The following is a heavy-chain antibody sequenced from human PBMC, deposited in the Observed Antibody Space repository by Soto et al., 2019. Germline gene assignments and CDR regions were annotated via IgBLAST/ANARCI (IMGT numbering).Heavy chain of an antibody. CDR1: GCTFSSYG. D-gene: IGHD6-19*01. J-gene: IGHJ4*02. CDR2: ISYHASNK. CDR3: ARDAVAGFDY. Sequence: GGSLSLSCTVSGCTFSSYGLYWVRKAQGKGQGWVAVISYHASNKHYAASVKTRFTISRDNSKTTLYLQMTSLRAEDTAVYYCARDAVAGFDYWGQGTLVTVSS. V-gene: IGHV3-30-3*01.